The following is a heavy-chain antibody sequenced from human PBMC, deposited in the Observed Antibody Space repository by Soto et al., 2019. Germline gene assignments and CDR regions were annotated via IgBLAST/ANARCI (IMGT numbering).Heavy chain of an antibody. J-gene: IGHJ4*02. CDR3: ARLATTVSTTND. CDR2: IDYRGST. Sequence: SETLSLTCAVSGGSVSVDSYYWAWIRQPPGKGLEWIATIDYRGSTYYATSLKSRVTISIDTSKNQFSLMLASVTATDTAFYYCARLATTVSTTNDWGQGTLVTVSS. CDR1: GGSVSVDSYY. D-gene: IGHD4-17*01. V-gene: IGHV4-39*01.